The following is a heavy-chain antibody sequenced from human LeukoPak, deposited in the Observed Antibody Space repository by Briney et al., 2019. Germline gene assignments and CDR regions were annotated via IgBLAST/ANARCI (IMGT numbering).Heavy chain of an antibody. Sequence: GGSLRLSCAASGFTFSSYAMSWVRQAPGMGLEWVSAISGSGGSTYYADSVKGRFTISRDNSKNTLYLQMNSLRAEDTAVYYCARDQFRDYFRGADYWGQGTLVTVSS. D-gene: IGHD3-16*01. V-gene: IGHV3-23*01. CDR3: ARDQFRDYFRGADY. CDR1: GFTFSSYA. CDR2: ISGSGGST. J-gene: IGHJ4*02.